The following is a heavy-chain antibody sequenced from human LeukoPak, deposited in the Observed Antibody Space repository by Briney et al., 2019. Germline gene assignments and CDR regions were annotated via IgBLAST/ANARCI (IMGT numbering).Heavy chain of an antibody. Sequence: GGSLRLSCAASGFTFSSYSMNWVRQAPGKGLEWVSSISSSSSYIYYADSVKGRFTISRDNAKNPLYLQMDSLRAEETAVYSCVRGHLWLENWGQGTLVTVSS. CDR1: GFTFSSYS. V-gene: IGHV3-21*04. J-gene: IGHJ4*02. CDR2: ISSSSSYI. CDR3: VRGHLWLEN. D-gene: IGHD3-3*02.